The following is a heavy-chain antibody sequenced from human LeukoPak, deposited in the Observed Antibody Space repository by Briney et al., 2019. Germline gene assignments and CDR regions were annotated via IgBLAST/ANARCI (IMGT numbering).Heavy chain of an antibody. CDR2: IYYRGST. J-gene: IGHJ3*02. CDR1: GRGLSNYH. Sequence: SETLSLTCTVSGRGLSNYHGSCIRQPPGKGLGWIGYIYYRGSTKYNPSLESRVTISVDMSKNQFSLKLNSVTAADTAVYYCVRVQADGHSDIWGQGTMVTVSS. CDR3: VRVQADGHSDI. V-gene: IGHV4-59*01. D-gene: IGHD5-24*01.